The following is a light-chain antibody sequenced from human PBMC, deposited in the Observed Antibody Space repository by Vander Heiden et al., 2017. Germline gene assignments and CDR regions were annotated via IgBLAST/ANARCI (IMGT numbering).Light chain of an antibody. CDR2: DAS. CDR1: QGISSA. CDR3: QQFNSYPPFT. Sequence: AIQFIQFPSTPSSSVGDRVTITCRASQGISSALAWYQQKPGKAPKLLIYDASSLESGVPSRFSGSGSGTDFTLTISSLQPEDFATYYCQQFNSYPPFTFGPGTKVDIK. V-gene: IGKV1-13*02. J-gene: IGKJ3*01.